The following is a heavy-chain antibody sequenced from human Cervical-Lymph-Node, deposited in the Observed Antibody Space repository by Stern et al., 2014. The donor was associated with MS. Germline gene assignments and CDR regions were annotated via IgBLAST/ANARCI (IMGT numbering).Heavy chain of an antibody. J-gene: IGHJ6*02. CDR3: ARDLRDDHRPGPYTHHYGMDV. V-gene: IGHV3-11*01. Sequence: QVQLVESGGGLVEPGGSLRLSCAAAGFSFSDFYMSWIRQGPGKGLEWISYISLGGGITHYAGSVKGRFTISRDNAKNSLFLQTNSLRDEGTAIYYCARDLRDDHRPGPYTHHYGMDVWGQGTTVTVSS. CDR2: ISLGGGIT. CDR1: GFSFSDFY. D-gene: IGHD3/OR15-3a*01.